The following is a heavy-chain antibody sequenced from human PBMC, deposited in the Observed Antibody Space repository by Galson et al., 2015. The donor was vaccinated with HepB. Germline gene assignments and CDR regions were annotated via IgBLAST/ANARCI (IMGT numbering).Heavy chain of an antibody. Sequence: SVKVSCKASDYTFTNYGISWVRQAPGQGLEWVGWISADNANTNYAQNIQDRATMTVDTSTTTAFIELRSLRSDDTAVYFCTRAPNYYDSSGYYNFFRIHYAVDMWGEGTMVIVSS. CDR2: ISADNANT. J-gene: IGHJ3*02. CDR3: TRAPNYYDSSGYYNFFRIHYAVDM. V-gene: IGHV1-18*04. D-gene: IGHD3-22*01. CDR1: DYTFTNYG.